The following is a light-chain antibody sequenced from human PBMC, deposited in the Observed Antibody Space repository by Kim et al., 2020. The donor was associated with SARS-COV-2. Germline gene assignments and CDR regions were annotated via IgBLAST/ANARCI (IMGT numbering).Light chain of an antibody. CDR1: QGSSSY. Sequence: ASVADKVTITCRASQGSSSYLSWYHQKPGKAPTVLISTASTLHSGVPSRFSGSGSGTDFTLTISSLQPEDFATYYCQQHNISPLTFGGGTKVEIK. CDR2: TAS. J-gene: IGKJ4*02. V-gene: IGKV1-9*01. CDR3: QQHNISPLT.